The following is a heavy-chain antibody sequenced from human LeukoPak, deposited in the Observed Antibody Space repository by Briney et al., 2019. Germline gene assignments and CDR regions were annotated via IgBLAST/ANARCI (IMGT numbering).Heavy chain of an antibody. V-gene: IGHV3-48*01. J-gene: IGHJ4*02. CDR1: GFTFSSYS. CDR2: ISSSSSTI. Sequence: PGGSLRLSCAASGFTFSSYSMNWVRQAPGKGLEWVSYISSSSSTIYYADSVKGRFTISRDNAKNSLYLQMNSLRAEDTAVYYCAISDYGDYANYWGQGTLVTVSS. D-gene: IGHD4-17*01. CDR3: AISDYGDYANY.